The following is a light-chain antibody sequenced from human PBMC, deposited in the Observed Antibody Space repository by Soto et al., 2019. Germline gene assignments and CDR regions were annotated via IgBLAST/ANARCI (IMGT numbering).Light chain of an antibody. CDR3: RQSGSSPGPT. CDR1: QSVSSSY. Sequence: EIVLTQSPGTLSLSPGERATLSCRASQSVSSSYLAWYQQKPGQAPRLLIYGASSRATGVPDRFSGSGSGTGFTLTISRLEPEDFAVYYCRQSGSSPGPTFGQGTKLEMK. V-gene: IGKV3-20*01. J-gene: IGKJ2*01. CDR2: GAS.